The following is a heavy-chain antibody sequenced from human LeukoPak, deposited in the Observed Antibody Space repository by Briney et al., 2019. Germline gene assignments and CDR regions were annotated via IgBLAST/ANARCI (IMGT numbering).Heavy chain of an antibody. CDR1: GYTFTSYY. CDR2: FNPSGGST. CDR3: ARGGITIFGVRINWFDP. V-gene: IGHV1-46*01. J-gene: IGHJ5*02. Sequence: ASVKVSCKASGYTFTSYYMHWVRQAPGQGLEWMGIFNPSGGSTSYAQKFQGRVTMTRDTSTSTVYMELSSLRSEDTAVYYCARGGITIFGVRINWFDPWGQGTLVTVSS. D-gene: IGHD3-3*01.